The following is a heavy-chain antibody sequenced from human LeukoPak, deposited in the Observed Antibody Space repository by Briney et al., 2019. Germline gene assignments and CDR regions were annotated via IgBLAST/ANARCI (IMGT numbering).Heavy chain of an antibody. CDR2: ISSSSTI. CDR1: GFTFSSYS. J-gene: IGHJ4*02. V-gene: IGHV3-48*04. CDR3: ARDRGGSYSAIDY. Sequence: GGSLRLSCAASGFTFSSYSMNWVRQAPGKGLEWVSFISSSSTIYYADSVKGRFTISRDNAKHSLYLQMNSLRAEDTAVYYCARDRGGSYSAIDYWGQGTLVTVSS. D-gene: IGHD1-26*01.